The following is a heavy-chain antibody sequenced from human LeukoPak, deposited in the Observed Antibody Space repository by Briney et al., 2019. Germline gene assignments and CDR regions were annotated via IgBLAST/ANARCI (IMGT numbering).Heavy chain of an antibody. CDR3: ARNVDACDI. CDR2: INQHGSEK. CDR1: GFTFRSYW. Sequence: GGSLRLSCTASGFTFRSYWMSWVRQAPGKGLEWVANINQHGSEKYYVDSVKGRLTISRDNAKNSLFLQLNSLRAEDTAVYYCARNVDACDIWGQGTMVSVSS. V-gene: IGHV3-7*01. J-gene: IGHJ3*02.